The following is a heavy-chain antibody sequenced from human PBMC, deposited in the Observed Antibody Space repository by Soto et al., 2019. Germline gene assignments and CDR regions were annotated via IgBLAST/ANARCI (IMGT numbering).Heavy chain of an antibody. V-gene: IGHV1-18*01. CDR3: ARDRLPLDGRNWFDP. J-gene: IGHJ5*02. D-gene: IGHD6-19*01. Sequence: QVQLVQSGAEVKKPGASVKVSCKASGYTFNSYSIGWVRQAPGQGLEWMGWISAYDGNTNYAQKLQGRITMTTDISKSTAYMELRSLTSDDTAVYYCARDRLPLDGRNWFDPWGQGTLVTVSS. CDR2: ISAYDGNT. CDR1: GYTFNSYS.